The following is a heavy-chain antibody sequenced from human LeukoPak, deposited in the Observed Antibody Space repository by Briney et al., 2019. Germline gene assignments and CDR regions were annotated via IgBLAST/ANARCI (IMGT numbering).Heavy chain of an antibody. Sequence: GESLKISCKASGYNFTNYWIGWVRQVPGKGLEWMGIIYPGDSETRYSPSFQGQVTISADKSISTAYLQWSTLKASDTAMYYCARPYSSDPDEYFQHWGQGTLVTVSS. CDR1: GYNFTNYW. CDR2: IYPGDSET. J-gene: IGHJ1*01. V-gene: IGHV5-51*01. D-gene: IGHD6-6*01. CDR3: ARPYSSDPDEYFQH.